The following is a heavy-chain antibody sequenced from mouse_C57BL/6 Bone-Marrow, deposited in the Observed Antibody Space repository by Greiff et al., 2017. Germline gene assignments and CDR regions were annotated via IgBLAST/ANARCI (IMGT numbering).Heavy chain of an antibody. J-gene: IGHJ1*03. D-gene: IGHD1-1*01. CDR3: ARFYYGSLWYFDV. CDR1: GYTFTDYY. V-gene: IGHV1-19*01. Sequence: EVKLQESGPVLVKPGASVKMSCKASGYTFTDYYMNWVKQSHGKSLEWIGVINPYNGGTSYNQKFKGKATLTVDKSSSTAYMELNSLTSEDSAVYYCARFYYGSLWYFDVWGTGTTVTVSS. CDR2: INPYNGGT.